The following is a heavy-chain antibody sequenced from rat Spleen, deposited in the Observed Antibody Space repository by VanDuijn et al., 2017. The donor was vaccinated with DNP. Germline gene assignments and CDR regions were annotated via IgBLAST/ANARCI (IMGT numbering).Heavy chain of an antibody. Sequence: EVQLVETGGGLVQPGRSLKLSCVASGFTFSTYWMFWVRQAPGKGLEWVASINTDGVNTYHPESVKGRFTISRDNAEKTVHLQINSLRSVDSATYYCASWAPIAPISAANYWGQGVMVTVSS. D-gene: IGHD1-2*01. CDR1: GFTFSTYW. CDR2: INTDGVNT. J-gene: IGHJ2*01. CDR3: ASWAPIAPISAANY. V-gene: IGHV5-58*01.